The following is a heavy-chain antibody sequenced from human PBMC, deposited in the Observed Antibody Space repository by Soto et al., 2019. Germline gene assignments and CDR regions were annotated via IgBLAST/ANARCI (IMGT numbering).Heavy chain of an antibody. CDR1: GFTFSSYG. J-gene: IGHJ4*02. Sequence: QVQLVESGGGVVQPGRSLRLSCAASGFTFSSYGMHWVRQAPGKGLEWVAVISYDGSNKYYADSVKGRFTISRDNSKNTRYRQMNSLRADDTAVHYCAPIQGSGNFDYWGQGTLVTVSS. CDR3: APIQGSGNFDY. CDR2: ISYDGSNK. D-gene: IGHD3-10*01. V-gene: IGHV3-30*03.